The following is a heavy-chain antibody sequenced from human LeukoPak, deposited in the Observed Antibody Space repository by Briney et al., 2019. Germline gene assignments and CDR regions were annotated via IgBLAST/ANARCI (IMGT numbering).Heavy chain of an antibody. CDR1: GGTFTIDA. J-gene: IGHJ6*04. CDR3: ARDNEVTGQAYYYYGMDV. V-gene: IGHV1-69*13. Sequence: ASVNVSYKASGGTFTIDAISWVRQAPGQGLEWMGGIIPIFGTGNYAQKFQGRVTITADESTSTAYMELSSLRSEDTAVYYCARDNEVTGQAYYYYGMDVWGKGTTVTVSS. CDR2: IIPIFGTG. D-gene: IGHD1-14*01.